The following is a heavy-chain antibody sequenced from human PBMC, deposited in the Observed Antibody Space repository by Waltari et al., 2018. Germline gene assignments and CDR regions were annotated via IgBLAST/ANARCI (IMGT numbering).Heavy chain of an antibody. J-gene: IGHJ6*02. CDR3: ARFPYGDLHYYYYYGMDV. CDR2: IYYSGST. V-gene: IGHV4-59*11. CDR1: GGSIRRHY. Sequence: QVQLQESGPGLVKPSEPLSLTCTVSGGSIRRHYWSWIRQPPGKGLEWSGYIYYSGSTNYNPSLKSLVTISVDTSKNQFSLKLSSVTAADTAVYYCARFPYGDLHYYYYYGMDVWGQGTTVTVSS. D-gene: IGHD4-17*01.